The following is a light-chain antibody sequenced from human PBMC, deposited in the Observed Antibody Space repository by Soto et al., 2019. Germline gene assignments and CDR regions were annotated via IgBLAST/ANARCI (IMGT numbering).Light chain of an antibody. CDR2: DII. CDR1: SSDIGAITS. J-gene: IGLJ3*02. V-gene: IGLV2-14*03. Sequence: QSALTQPASMSVSPGQSITISCTGTSSDIGAITSVSWYQQHPGKVPKLIIYDIIHRPSGVSDRFSGSKSVNTASLTVSGLQPEDEANYYCSSYSRTTTLGVFGGGTKLTVL. CDR3: SSYSRTTTLGV.